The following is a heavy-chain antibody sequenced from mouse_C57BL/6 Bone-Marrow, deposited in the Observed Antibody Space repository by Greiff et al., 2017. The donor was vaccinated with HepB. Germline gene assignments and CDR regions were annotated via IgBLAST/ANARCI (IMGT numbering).Heavy chain of an antibody. J-gene: IGHJ3*01. V-gene: IGHV1-61*01. D-gene: IGHD1-1*01. CDR1: GYTFTSYW. CDR2: IYPSDSET. CDR3: ARKNYYGSSVWFAY. Sequence: QQPGAELVRPGSSVKLSCKASGYTFTSYWMDWVKQRPGQGLEWIGNIYPSDSETHYNQKFKDKATLTVDKSSSTAYMQLSSLTSEDSAVYYCARKNYYGSSVWFAYWGQGTLVTVSA.